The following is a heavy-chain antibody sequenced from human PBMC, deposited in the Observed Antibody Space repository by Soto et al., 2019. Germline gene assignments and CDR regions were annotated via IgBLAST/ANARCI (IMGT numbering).Heavy chain of an antibody. CDR2: ISGSGGST. Sequence: EVQLLESGGGLVQPGGSLRLSCAASGFTFSSYAMSWVRQAPGKGLEWVSAISGSGGSTYYADSVKGRFTISRDNSKNTLYLQMNSLRAEDTAVYYCAKEVVGTYDWNYYYYYGMDVWGQGTTVTVSS. CDR1: GFTFSSYA. CDR3: AKEVVGTYDWNYYYYYGMDV. J-gene: IGHJ6*02. V-gene: IGHV3-23*01. D-gene: IGHD2-21*02.